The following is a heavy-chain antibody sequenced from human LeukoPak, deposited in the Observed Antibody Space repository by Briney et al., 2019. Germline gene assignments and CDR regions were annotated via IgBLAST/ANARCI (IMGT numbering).Heavy chain of an antibody. V-gene: IGHV1-8*03. CDR3: ARDVGDNWFDP. J-gene: IGHJ5*02. CDR1: GYTFTSYD. Sequence: ASVKVSCRASGYTFTSYDINWVRQATGQGLEWMGRMNPNSGNTGYAQKFQGRVTITRNTSISTAYMELSSLRSEDTAVYCCARDVGDNWFDPWGQGTLVTVSS. CDR2: MNPNSGNT. D-gene: IGHD2-15*01.